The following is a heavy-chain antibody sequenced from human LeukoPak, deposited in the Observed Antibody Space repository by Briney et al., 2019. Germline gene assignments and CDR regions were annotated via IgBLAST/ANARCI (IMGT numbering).Heavy chain of an antibody. J-gene: IGHJ3*02. Sequence: GGSLRVSCAASEFTFSDDYMDWVCHAPGKGLEWVGRIRNKANRFTTEYAASVTDRLTIARVESTNSLYLQMNRQQRKDVAVNYCAWVAAATDALHIWGQGAKVTVSS. CDR2: IRNKANRFTT. D-gene: IGHD6-25*01. V-gene: IGHV3-72*01. CDR1: EFTFSDDY. CDR3: AWVAAATDALHI.